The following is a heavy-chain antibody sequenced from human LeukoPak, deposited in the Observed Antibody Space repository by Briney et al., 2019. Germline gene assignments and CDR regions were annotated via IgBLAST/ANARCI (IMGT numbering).Heavy chain of an antibody. V-gene: IGHV1-2*02. CDR2: INPNSGGT. D-gene: IGHD3-22*01. J-gene: IGHJ4*02. CDR1: GYTFTGYY. Sequence: ASVKVSCKASGYTFTGYYMHWVRQAPGQGLEWMGWINPNSGGTNYAQKFQGRITMTRDTSISTAYMELSRLRSDDTAVYYCARVNLVSSGYYGYWGQGTLVTVSS. CDR3: ARVNLVSSGYYGY.